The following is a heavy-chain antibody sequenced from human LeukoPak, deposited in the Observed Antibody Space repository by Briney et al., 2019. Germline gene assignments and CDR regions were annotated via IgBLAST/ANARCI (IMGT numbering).Heavy chain of an antibody. CDR2: ISSSSSYI. J-gene: IGHJ4*02. CDR1: GFTFSSYS. D-gene: IGHD4-23*01. Sequence: GGSLRLSCAASGFTFSSYSMNWVRQAPGKGLEWVSSISSSSSYIYYADSVKGRFTISRDNAKNSLYLQMNSLRAEDTAVYYCAIDTPSLYGGNENNSWGRGTRFTVSS. CDR3: AIDTPSLYGGNENNS. V-gene: IGHV3-21*01.